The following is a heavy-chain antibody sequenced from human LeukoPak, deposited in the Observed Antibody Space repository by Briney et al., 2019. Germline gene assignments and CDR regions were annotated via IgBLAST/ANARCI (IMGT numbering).Heavy chain of an antibody. V-gene: IGHV3-53*01. CDR1: GFTVSSNY. CDR2: IYSGGST. Sequence: PGGSLRLSCAASGFTVSSNYMSWVRQAPAKGLEWVSVIYSGGSTYYADSVKGRFTISRDNSKNTLYLQMNSLRAEDTAVNYCARFLWSGYSDYWGQGTLVTVSS. CDR3: ARFLWSGYSDY. J-gene: IGHJ4*02. D-gene: IGHD3-3*01.